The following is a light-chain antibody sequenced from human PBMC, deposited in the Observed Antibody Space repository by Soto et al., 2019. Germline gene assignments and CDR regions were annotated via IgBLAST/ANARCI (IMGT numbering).Light chain of an antibody. CDR2: YVD. V-gene: IGLV2-14*03. Sequence: QSVLSQPGAVCGSPGQAITISCPGTSRDVGAYDYVSWYLQYPDKAPQLLIYYVDHRPSGVSSRFSGSKSGNTASLTISGLQAEDEGDYYCCSYADGSIYFFGTGTKVTVL. CDR3: CSYADGSIYF. CDR1: SRDVGAYDY. J-gene: IGLJ1*01.